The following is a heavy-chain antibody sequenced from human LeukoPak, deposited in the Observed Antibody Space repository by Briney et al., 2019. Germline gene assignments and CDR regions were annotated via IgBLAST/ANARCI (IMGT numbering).Heavy chain of an antibody. CDR1: GGPFSGYY. J-gene: IGHJ4*02. V-gene: IGHV4-34*01. CDR3: ARRVTTIGRNDVDS. CDR2: INHSGST. D-gene: IGHD1-1*01. Sequence: SETLSLTCAVYGGPFSGYYWSWIRQSPGKGLEWIGEINHSGSTNYNPSLKSRVTISVDTSRNQFSLKLSSVTAADTAVYYCARRVTTIGRNDVDSWGQGTLVTVSS.